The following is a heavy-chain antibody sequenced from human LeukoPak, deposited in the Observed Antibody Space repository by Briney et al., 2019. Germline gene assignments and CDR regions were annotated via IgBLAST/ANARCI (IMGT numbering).Heavy chain of an antibody. CDR1: GFTFSSYE. J-gene: IGHJ4*02. CDR3: AREYCSSTSCYPMDY. V-gene: IGHV3-48*03. Sequence: GGSLRLSCAASGFTFSSYEMNWVRQAPGKGLEWVSYISSSGSTIYYADSVKGRFPISRDNAKNSLYLQMNSLRAEDTAVYYCAREYCSSTSCYPMDYWGQGTLVTVSS. D-gene: IGHD2-2*01. CDR2: ISSSGSTI.